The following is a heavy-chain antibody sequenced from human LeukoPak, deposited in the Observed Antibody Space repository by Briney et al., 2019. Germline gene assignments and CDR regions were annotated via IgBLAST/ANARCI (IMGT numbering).Heavy chain of an antibody. D-gene: IGHD6-13*01. J-gene: IGHJ3*01. V-gene: IGHV3-9*01. Sequence: PGGSVRLSCAASGFSFYDYAMHWVRQGPGKGLEWVSGITWNGGTMAYAASVKGRFTISRDNAKNSLYLQMDSLISDDTAFYYCAKDRSSSTWHDTFDVWGQGILVTVSS. CDR1: GFSFYDYA. CDR2: ITWNGGTM. CDR3: AKDRSSSTWHDTFDV.